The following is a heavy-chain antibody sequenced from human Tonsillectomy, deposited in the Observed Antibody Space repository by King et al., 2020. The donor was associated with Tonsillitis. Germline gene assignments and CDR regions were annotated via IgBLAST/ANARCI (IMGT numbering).Heavy chain of an antibody. CDR1: GGSISSSSYY. J-gene: IGHJ4*02. CDR2: IYYSGST. CDR3: ARHEGYGDHYSFDY. V-gene: IGHV4-39*01. Sequence: VQLQESGPGLVKPSETLSLTCTVSGGSISSSSYYWGWIRQPPGKGLEWIGSIYYSGSTYHNPSLKSRVTISVDTSKNQFSLKLSSVTAADTAVYYCARHEGYGDHYSFDYWGQGTLVTVSS. D-gene: IGHD4-17*01.